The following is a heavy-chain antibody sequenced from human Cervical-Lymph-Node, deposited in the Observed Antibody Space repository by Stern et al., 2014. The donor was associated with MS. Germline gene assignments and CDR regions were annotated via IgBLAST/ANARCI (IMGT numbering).Heavy chain of an antibody. Sequence: EVQLVESGAEVKKPGESLKISCKGSGYSFTAIWIAWVRQTPGKGLEWVGVSYPGDSDARYRPSFQGQVTNSADKSMSTAFLQWSSLKASDTAMYYCAREYGDYAFDYWGQGTLVTVSS. J-gene: IGHJ4*02. D-gene: IGHD4-17*01. CDR3: AREYGDYAFDY. CDR1: GYSFTAIW. CDR2: SYPGDSDA. V-gene: IGHV5-51*01.